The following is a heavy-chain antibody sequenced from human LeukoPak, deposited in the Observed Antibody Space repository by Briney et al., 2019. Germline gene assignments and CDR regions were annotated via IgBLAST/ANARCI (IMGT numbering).Heavy chain of an antibody. J-gene: IGHJ5*02. CDR3: ARHVSCSSASCYYLFDP. Sequence: PSETLSLTCAVSGGSISSGGYSWSWVRQPPGKGLEWIGYIYHSGSTYYNPSLKSRVTISVDRSKNQFSLKLSSVTAADTAVYYCARHVSCSSASCYYLFDPWGQGTLVTVSS. CDR1: GGSISSGGYS. V-gene: IGHV4-30-2*01. CDR2: IYHSGST. D-gene: IGHD2-2*01.